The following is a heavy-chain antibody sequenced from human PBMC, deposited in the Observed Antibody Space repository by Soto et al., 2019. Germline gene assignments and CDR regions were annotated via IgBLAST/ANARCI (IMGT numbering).Heavy chain of an antibody. J-gene: IGHJ4*02. D-gene: IGHD4-17*01. CDR3: AKETAVTSCFDY. V-gene: IGHV3-30*18. Sequence: GGSLRLSCAASGFTFSSYGMHWVRQAPGKGLEWVAVISHDGCSKSYADSVKGRFTISRDNSKNTLDLQMDRLRTEDTAVYYCAKETAVTSCFDYWGQGTQVTVSS. CDR2: ISHDGCSK. CDR1: GFTFSSYG.